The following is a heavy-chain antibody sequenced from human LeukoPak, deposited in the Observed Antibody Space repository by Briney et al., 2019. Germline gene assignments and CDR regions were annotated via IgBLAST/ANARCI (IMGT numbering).Heavy chain of an antibody. J-gene: IGHJ4*02. CDR2: ISWNSGSI. V-gene: IGHV3-9*01. CDR3: APGVEMATFDY. D-gene: IGHD5-24*01. CDR1: GFTFEDYG. Sequence: GGSLRLSCAASGFTFEDYGMHWVRRPPGKGLEWVSRISWNSGSIAYADSVKGRFTISRDNAKNSLYLQMNSLRAEDTAVYYCAPGVEMATFDYWGQGTLVTVSS.